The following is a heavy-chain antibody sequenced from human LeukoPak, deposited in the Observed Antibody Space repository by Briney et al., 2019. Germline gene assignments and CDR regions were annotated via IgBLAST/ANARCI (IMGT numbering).Heavy chain of an antibody. CDR3: ATDSPSRGYNSAFDS. J-gene: IGHJ4*02. CDR1: GGRFSSYD. CDR2: IIPIFGTS. Sequence: SVKVSCKASGGRFSSYDFSWVRQAPGQGLEWMGGIIPIFGTSNYAQRFQGRVTITADESTRTAYMELSSLKSEDTAVYYCATDSPSRGYNSAFDSWGQGTLVTVSS. V-gene: IGHV1-69*13. D-gene: IGHD5-24*01.